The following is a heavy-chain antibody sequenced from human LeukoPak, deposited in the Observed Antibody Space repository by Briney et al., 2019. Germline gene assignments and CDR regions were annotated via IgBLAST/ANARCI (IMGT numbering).Heavy chain of an antibody. CDR2: IYYSGST. D-gene: IGHD1-26*01. J-gene: IGHJ4*02. V-gene: IGHV4-30-4*08. Sequence: PSETLSLTCTVSGGSISSGDYYWSWIRQPPGKGLEWIGYIYYSGSTYYNPYLKSRVTISVDTSKNQFSLKLSSVTAADTAVYYCASLPINLAGGEDYWGQGTLVTVSS. CDR1: GGSISSGDYY. CDR3: ASLPINLAGGEDY.